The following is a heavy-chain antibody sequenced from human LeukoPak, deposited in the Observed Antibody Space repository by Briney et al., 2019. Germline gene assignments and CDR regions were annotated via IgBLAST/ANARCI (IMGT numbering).Heavy chain of an antibody. Sequence: GGSLRLSCAASGFTFSSYAMSWVRQAPGKGLEWVSAISGSGGSTYYADSVKGRFTISRDNSKNTLYLQMNSLRAEDTAVYYCAKDRSDDILTGYFDYWGQGTLVTVSS. V-gene: IGHV3-23*01. CDR2: ISGSGGST. CDR3: AKDRSDDILTGYFDY. J-gene: IGHJ4*02. D-gene: IGHD3-9*01. CDR1: GFTFSSYA.